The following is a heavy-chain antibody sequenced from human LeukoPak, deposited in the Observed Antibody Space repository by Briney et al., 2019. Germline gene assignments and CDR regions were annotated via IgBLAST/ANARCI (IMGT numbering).Heavy chain of an antibody. CDR3: ARDLEYCSSTSCYPRLDY. J-gene: IGHJ4*02. D-gene: IGHD2-2*01. CDR1: GFTFSYYA. Sequence: PGGSLRLSCAASGFTFSYYAMHWVRQAPGKGLEYVSAISGNGVSTYYANSVKGRLTISRDNSKNTLYLQMGSLRADDMAVYYCARDLEYCSSTSCYPRLDYWGQGTLVTVSS. CDR2: ISGNGVST. V-gene: IGHV3-64*01.